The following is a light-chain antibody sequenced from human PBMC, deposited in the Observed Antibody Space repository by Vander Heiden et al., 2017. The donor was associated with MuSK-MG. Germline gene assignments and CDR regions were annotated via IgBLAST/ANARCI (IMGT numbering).Light chain of an antibody. Sequence: DIQMTQSPSSLSASVGDRVTITCRASQSISSYLNWYQQKPGKAPKLLIYAASSLQSGVPSRFSGSGSGTDFTLTISRLQPEDFATYYCQQRDSTPRTFGQGTKLDIK. V-gene: IGKV1-39*01. CDR3: QQRDSTPRT. J-gene: IGKJ2*01. CDR2: AAS. CDR1: QSISSY.